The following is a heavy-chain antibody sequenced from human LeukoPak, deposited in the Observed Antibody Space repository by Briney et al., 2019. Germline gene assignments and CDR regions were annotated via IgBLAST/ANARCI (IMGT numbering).Heavy chain of an antibody. Sequence: GGSLRLSCAASGFTFSSYAMSWVRQAPGRGLEWVSAISGSGGSTYYADSVKGRFTISRDNSKNTLYLQMNSLRAEDTAVYYCARGFDWLLSDFDYWGQGTLVTVSS. CDR3: ARGFDWLLSDFDY. CDR2: ISGSGGST. V-gene: IGHV3-23*01. J-gene: IGHJ4*02. D-gene: IGHD3-9*01. CDR1: GFTFSSYA.